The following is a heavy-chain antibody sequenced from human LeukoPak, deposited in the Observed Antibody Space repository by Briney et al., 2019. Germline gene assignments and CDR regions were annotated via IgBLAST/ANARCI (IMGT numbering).Heavy chain of an antibody. CDR2: TYYRSKWYN. CDR1: GDSVSSNSAA. J-gene: IGHJ6*02. D-gene: IGHD4/OR15-4a*01. V-gene: IGHV6-1*01. CDR3: ARKAIRTMVDGMDV. Sequence: SQTLSLTCAISGDSVSSNSAAWNWIRQSPSRGLEWLGRTYYRSKWYNDYAVSVKSRITINPDTSKNQFSLQLNSVTPEDTAMYFCARKAIRTMVDGMDVWGQGTTVTVSS.